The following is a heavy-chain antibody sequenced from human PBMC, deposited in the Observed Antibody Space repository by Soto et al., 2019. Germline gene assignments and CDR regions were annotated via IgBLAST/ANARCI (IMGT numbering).Heavy chain of an antibody. CDR2: ISYDGSNK. D-gene: IGHD2-2*01. Sequence: GGSLRLSCAASGFTFSSYGMHWVRQAPGKGLEWVAVISYDGSNKYYADSVKGRFTISRDNSKNTLYLQMNSLRAEDTAVYYCAKDPHYCSSTSCYRYYYYYGMDVWGQGTTVTVSS. V-gene: IGHV3-30*18. J-gene: IGHJ6*02. CDR1: GFTFSSYG. CDR3: AKDPHYCSSTSCYRYYYYYGMDV.